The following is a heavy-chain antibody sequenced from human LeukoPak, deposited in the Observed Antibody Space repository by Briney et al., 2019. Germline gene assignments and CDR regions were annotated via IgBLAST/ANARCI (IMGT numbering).Heavy chain of an antibody. CDR1: GFTFSSYA. J-gene: IGHJ4*02. V-gene: IGHV3-23*01. D-gene: IGHD6-19*01. CDR3: AKEGWYSSGWLVPGHFDY. CDR2: ISGSGGST. Sequence: GGSLRLSCAASGFTFSSYAMSWVRQAPGKGLEWVSAISGSGGSTYYADSVKGRFTISRDNSKNTLYLQMNSLRAEDTAVYYCAKEGWYSSGWLVPGHFDYWGQGTLVTVSS.